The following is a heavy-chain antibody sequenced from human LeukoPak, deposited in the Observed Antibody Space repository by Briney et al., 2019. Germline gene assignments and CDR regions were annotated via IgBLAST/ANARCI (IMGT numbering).Heavy chain of an antibody. D-gene: IGHD3-10*01. V-gene: IGHV4-4*07. CDR2: IYTSGST. Sequence: SETLSLTCSVSGGSISSYYWSWIRQPAGKGLEWIGRIYTSGSTNYNPSLKSRVTMSVDTSKNQFSLKLSSVTAADTAVYYCARARAPMVRGVPYYYYYMDVWGKGTTVTVSS. CDR3: ARARAPMVRGVPYYYYYMDV. J-gene: IGHJ6*03. CDR1: GGSISSYY.